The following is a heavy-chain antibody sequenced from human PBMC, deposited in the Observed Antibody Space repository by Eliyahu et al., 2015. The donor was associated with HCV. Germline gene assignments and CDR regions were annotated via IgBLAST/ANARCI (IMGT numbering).Heavy chain of an antibody. V-gene: IGHV4-61*02. Sequence: ISTGGNSNYSPSLESRVTISVDTSKNQFSLKLNFVTAADTAFYYCARGGSISAVDMGWLDPWGQGTLVTVSS. CDR3: ARGGSISAVDMGWLDP. CDR2: ISTGGNS. D-gene: IGHD6-13*01. J-gene: IGHJ5*02.